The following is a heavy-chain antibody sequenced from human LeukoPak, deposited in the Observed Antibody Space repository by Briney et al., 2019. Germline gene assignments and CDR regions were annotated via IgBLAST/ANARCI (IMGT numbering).Heavy chain of an antibody. CDR2: INPNSGGT. J-gene: IGHJ4*02. CDR3: ARGDYDILTGYYNLDY. V-gene: IGHV1-2*06. D-gene: IGHD3-9*01. CDR1: GYTFTGYY. Sequence: ASVKVSCKASGYTFTGYYMHWVRQAPGQGLEWMERINPNSGGTNYAQKFQGRVTMTRDTSISTAYMELSRLRSDDTAVYYCARGDYDILTGYYNLDYWGQGTLVTVSS.